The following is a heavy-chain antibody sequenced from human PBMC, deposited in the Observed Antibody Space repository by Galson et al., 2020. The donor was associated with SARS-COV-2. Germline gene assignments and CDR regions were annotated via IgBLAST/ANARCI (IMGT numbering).Heavy chain of an antibody. J-gene: IGHJ3*02. D-gene: IGHD1-26*01. CDR2: ISHDGKIQ. CDR3: TRDVSGGASDI. Sequence: GGSLRLPCAASGFPFTNYAMHWVRQAPGKGLEWLTVISHDGKIQVYADSVKGRFTISRDNSGNMVFLQIVSLRPDDTALYYCTRDVSGGASDIWGQGTMVTVSS. CDR1: GFPFTNYA. V-gene: IGHV3-30*04.